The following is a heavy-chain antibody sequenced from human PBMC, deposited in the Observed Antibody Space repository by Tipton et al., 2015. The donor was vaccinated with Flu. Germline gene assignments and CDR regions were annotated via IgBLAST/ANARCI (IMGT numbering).Heavy chain of an antibody. D-gene: IGHD2-8*01. Sequence: PLRLSCAASGFTFSDYAMHWVRQAPGKGLEYVSAISRSGDNTYYAGSVKGRFTISRDNSKNTLYLQMGSLRADDMAVYYCARGMNSGLVDVWGQGTTVTVSS. J-gene: IGHJ6*02. CDR2: ISRSGDNT. CDR3: ARGMNSGLVDV. V-gene: IGHV3-64*02. CDR1: GFTFSDYA.